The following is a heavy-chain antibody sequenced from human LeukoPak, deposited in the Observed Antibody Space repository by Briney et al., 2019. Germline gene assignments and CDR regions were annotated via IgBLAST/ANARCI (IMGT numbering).Heavy chain of an antibody. V-gene: IGHV1-69*05. Sequence: SVKVSCKASGGTFSSYAISWVRQAPGQGLEWMGGIIPIFGTANYAQKFQGRVTITTDESTSTAYMELSSLRSVDTAVYYCARDLGANHAFDIWGQGTMVTVSS. J-gene: IGHJ3*02. CDR2: IIPIFGTA. D-gene: IGHD1-26*01. CDR1: GGTFSSYA. CDR3: ARDLGANHAFDI.